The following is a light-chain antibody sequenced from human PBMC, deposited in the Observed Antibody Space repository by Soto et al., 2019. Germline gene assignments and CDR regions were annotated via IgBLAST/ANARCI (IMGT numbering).Light chain of an antibody. CDR2: KAS. V-gene: IGKV1-5*03. CDR1: QSISIW. CDR3: HQYNSYWT. J-gene: IGKJ1*01. Sequence: DIQMTQSPFILSASVGDRVTITCRASQSISIWLAWYQQKPVKAPNLLIYKASSLESGVPSRFSGSGSGTEFTLTISSLQPDDSATYYCHQYNSYWTFGQGTKVEIK.